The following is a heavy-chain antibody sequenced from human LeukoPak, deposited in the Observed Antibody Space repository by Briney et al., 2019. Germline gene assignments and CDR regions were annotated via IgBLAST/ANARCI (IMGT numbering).Heavy chain of an antibody. CDR2: ISYDGSSK. CDR3: ARARDYYGSGSHPDY. Sequence: PGRSLRLSCVASGFTFSTYAMHWVRQAPGKGLEWVAVISYDGSSKYYADSMKGRFTISRDKSKNTLCLLVDTLRGEDTAVYYCARARDYYGSGSHPDYWGQGTLVTVSS. J-gene: IGHJ4*02. CDR1: GFTFSTYA. V-gene: IGHV3-30-3*01. D-gene: IGHD3-10*01.